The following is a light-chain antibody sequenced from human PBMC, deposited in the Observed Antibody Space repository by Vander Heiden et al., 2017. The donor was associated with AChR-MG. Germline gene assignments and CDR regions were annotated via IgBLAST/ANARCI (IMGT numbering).Light chain of an antibody. Sequence: DIVMTQSPLSLPVTPGEPASISCRSSQSLLHSSGYYYLDWYLQKPGQSPQLLIYLGSYRASGVPDRFSGSASGTEFTLKISRVEAEDAGVYYCRQGIELFRTFGQGTRVEIK. CDR1: QSLLHSSGYYY. J-gene: IGKJ1*01. V-gene: IGKV2-28*01. CDR3: RQGIELFRT. CDR2: LGS.